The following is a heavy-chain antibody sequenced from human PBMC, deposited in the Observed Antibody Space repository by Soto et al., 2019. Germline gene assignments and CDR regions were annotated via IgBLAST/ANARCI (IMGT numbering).Heavy chain of an antibody. V-gene: IGHV3-11*05. CDR3: AGGRGSYLPDY. CDR2: ISRSSSNT. J-gene: IGHJ4*02. D-gene: IGHD1-26*01. Sequence: QVQLVESGGGLVKPGGSLRLSCAASGFTFSDYYMSWLRQAPGKGLEWVSYISRSSSNTNYADSVNGRFTISRDNAKNSLYLQMNSLRADDTAVYYCAGGRGSYLPDYWGQGTLVTVSS. CDR1: GFTFSDYY.